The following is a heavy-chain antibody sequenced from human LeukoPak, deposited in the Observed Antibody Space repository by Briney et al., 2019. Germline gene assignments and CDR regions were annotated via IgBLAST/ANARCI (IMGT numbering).Heavy chain of an antibody. V-gene: IGHV3-21*01. Sequence: GGSLRLSCAASGFTFSSYSINWVRQAPGKGLECVSSISSSSSYIYYADSVKGRFTISRDNAKNSLYLQMKSLRAEDTAVYYCARDSSGWYHWFDPWGQGTLVTVSS. CDR1: GFTFSSYS. J-gene: IGHJ5*02. CDR2: ISSSSSYI. CDR3: ARDSSGWYHWFDP. D-gene: IGHD6-19*01.